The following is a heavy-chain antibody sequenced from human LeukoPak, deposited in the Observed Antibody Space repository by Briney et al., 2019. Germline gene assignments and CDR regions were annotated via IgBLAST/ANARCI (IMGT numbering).Heavy chain of an antibody. J-gene: IGHJ5*02. D-gene: IGHD4-17*01. CDR3: ARDGGTTVTGGYWFDP. CDR1: GDSITGYY. Sequence: SETLSLTCSVSGDSITGYYWGWIRQPPGKGLEWIGNIYYTGNTYYNSSLKSRVTISLDTSKDQFSLKVISLTAADTAAYYCARDGGTTVTGGYWFDPWGQGTLVTVSS. V-gene: IGHV4-39*07. CDR2: IYYTGNT.